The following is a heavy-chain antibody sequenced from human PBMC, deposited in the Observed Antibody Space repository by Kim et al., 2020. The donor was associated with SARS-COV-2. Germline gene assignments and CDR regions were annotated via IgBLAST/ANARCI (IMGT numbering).Heavy chain of an antibody. CDR3: ASDIAVSGFHDY. CDR1: GFTFSSYS. CDR2: ISSSSSYI. J-gene: IGHJ4*02. V-gene: IGHV3-21*01. Sequence: GGSLRLSCAVSGFTFSSYSMNWVRQAPGKGLEWVSSISSSSSYIYHVDSVKGRFTIFRDNAKNSLYLQMNSLRAEDTAVYYCASDIAVSGFHDYWGQGTL. D-gene: IGHD6-19*01.